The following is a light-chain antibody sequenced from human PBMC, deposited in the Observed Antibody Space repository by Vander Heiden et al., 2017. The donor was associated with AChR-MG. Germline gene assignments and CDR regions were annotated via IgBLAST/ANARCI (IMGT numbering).Light chain of an antibody. CDR3: QQSYSTLWT. Sequence: DIQMTQSPTSLSASVGDRVTITCRASQSISSYLNWYQQKPVNAPKLLIYAASRLQSGVPSRFSGSGSGTDFTLTIISLQPEDFATYYCQQSYSTLWTFVQGTKVEIK. CDR2: AAS. J-gene: IGKJ1*01. V-gene: IGKV1-39*01. CDR1: QSISSY.